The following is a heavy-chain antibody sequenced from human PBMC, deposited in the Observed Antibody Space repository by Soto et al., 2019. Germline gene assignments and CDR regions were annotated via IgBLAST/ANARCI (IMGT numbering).Heavy chain of an antibody. CDR3: EKRGAYYDILTGPIYDFDY. J-gene: IGHJ4*02. Sequence: QVQLVESGGGVVQPGRSLRLSCAASGFTFSSYGMHWVRHAPGKGLEWVAVISYDGSNKYYADSVKGRVTISRDNSKNALYLQMNSLRAEDTAVYYWEKRGAYYDILTGPIYDFDYWGQGTLVTVSS. V-gene: IGHV3-30*18. CDR2: ISYDGSNK. CDR1: GFTFSSYG. D-gene: IGHD3-9*01.